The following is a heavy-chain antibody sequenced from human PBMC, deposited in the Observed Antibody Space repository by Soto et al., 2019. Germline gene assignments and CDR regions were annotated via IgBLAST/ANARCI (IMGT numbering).Heavy chain of an antibody. CDR2: IGFAGNNK. J-gene: IGHJ4*02. CDR3: ARPHSTGWHYFDH. Sequence: GGSLRLSCVASGFPLDSYGIHWVRRAPAKGLEWVATIGFAGNNKYYADTVKGRFTISRDNSKNTLYLHINSLKVEDTAIYYCARPHSTGWHYFDHWGPGTLVTVSS. CDR1: GFPLDSYG. V-gene: IGHV3-33*01. D-gene: IGHD6-19*01.